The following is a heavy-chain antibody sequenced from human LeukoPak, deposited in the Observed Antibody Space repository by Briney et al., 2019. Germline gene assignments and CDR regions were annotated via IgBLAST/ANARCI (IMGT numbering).Heavy chain of an antibody. CDR1: GYIFTAYY. CDR3: ASPIAAALGMDGAFDI. V-gene: IGHV1-2*02. Sequence: VASVKVSCKASGYIFTAYYMYWVRQAPGQGLEWMGWINPNTGGTNYAQKFQGRVTMTRDTSISTVYMELIRLRSDDTAVYYCASPIAAALGMDGAFDIWGQGTMVTVSS. J-gene: IGHJ3*02. D-gene: IGHD6-13*01. CDR2: INPNTGGT.